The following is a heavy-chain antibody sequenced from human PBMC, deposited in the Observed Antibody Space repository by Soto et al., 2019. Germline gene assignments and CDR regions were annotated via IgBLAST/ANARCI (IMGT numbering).Heavy chain of an antibody. V-gene: IGHV3-48*04. CDR1: GFTFSSYA. J-gene: IGHJ4*02. CDR2: ISSSGSNT. D-gene: IGHD3-9*01. Sequence: HPGGSLRLSCAASGFTFSSYAMSWVRQAPGKGLEWVSSISSSGSNTNYADSVKGRFTISRDNAKNSLYLQMNSLTAEDTAVYYCERYITGVRYFDHWGQGTLVTVSS. CDR3: ERYITGVRYFDH.